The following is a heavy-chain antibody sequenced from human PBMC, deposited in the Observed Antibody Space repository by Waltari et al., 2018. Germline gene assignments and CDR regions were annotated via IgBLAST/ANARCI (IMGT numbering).Heavy chain of an antibody. D-gene: IGHD3-3*01. J-gene: IGHJ4*02. CDR2: ISYDGTNK. CDR1: GFTCSSYG. CDR3: ARPHSYYNFWSAYNY. V-gene: IGHV3-30*03. Sequence: QVQLVECGGGVVQPGRSRRLSCAASGFTCSSYGMHWVRQVPGKGLEWVAVISYDGTNKYYAYSVKVRFTISRDNSKNTLYLQMNSLRPEDTAVYYCARPHSYYNFWSAYNYWGQGTLVTVSS.